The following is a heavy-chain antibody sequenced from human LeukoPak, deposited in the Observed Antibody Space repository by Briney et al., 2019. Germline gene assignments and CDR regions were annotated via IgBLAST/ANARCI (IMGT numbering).Heavy chain of an antibody. Sequence: QPGRSLTLSCAASGFTFSSYAMHWHRQAPGKGLEWVAVISYDGSNKYYADSVKGRFTISRDNPKNTLYLQMNSLRAEDTAVYYCAKDPLGWFGXFTFDYWGQGTLVTVSS. CDR2: ISYDGSNK. J-gene: IGHJ4*02. CDR1: GFTFSSYA. V-gene: IGHV3-30-3*01. D-gene: IGHD3-10*01. CDR3: AKDPLGWFGXFTFDY.